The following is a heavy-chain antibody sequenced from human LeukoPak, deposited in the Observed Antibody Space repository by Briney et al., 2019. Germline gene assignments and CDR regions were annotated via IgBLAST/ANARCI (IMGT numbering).Heavy chain of an antibody. D-gene: IGHD5-18*01. CDR3: ARDVWEDTAMVQDYYYGMDV. Sequence: LTGGSLRLSCAASGFTFSSYAMSWVRQAPGKGLEWVSYISSSSSTIYYADSVKGRFTISRDNAKNSLYLQMNSLRDEDTAVYYCARDVWEDTAMVQDYYYGMDVWGQGTTVTVSS. CDR2: ISSSSSTI. V-gene: IGHV3-48*02. J-gene: IGHJ6*02. CDR1: GFTFSSYA.